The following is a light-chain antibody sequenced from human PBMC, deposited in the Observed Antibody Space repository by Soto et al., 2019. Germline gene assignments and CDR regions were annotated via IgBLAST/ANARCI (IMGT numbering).Light chain of an antibody. CDR3: CSYAGSSSSI. J-gene: IGLJ1*01. CDR2: EVT. V-gene: IGLV2-23*02. Sequence: QSALTQPASVSRSPGQSITISCSGTSSVVGTYNLVSWYQQYPGKAPRLMIYEVTKRPSGVSNRFSGSKSGNTASLTISGLQPEDEADYYCCSYAGSSSSIFGTGTKVTVL. CDR1: SSVVGTYNL.